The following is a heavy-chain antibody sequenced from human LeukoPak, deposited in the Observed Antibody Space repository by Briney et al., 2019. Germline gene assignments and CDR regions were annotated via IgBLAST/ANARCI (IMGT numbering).Heavy chain of an antibody. Sequence: GGSLRLSCAASGFTSSDHYMDWVRQAPGKGLEWVGRTINKATGYTTQYAASVKGRFSISRDESKNSLYLQMNSLKTEDTAVYYCARVDSSGSYSLDYWGQGTLVTVSS. CDR2: TINKATGYTT. CDR1: GFTSSDHY. D-gene: IGHD3-22*01. V-gene: IGHV3-72*01. J-gene: IGHJ4*02. CDR3: ARVDSSGSYSLDY.